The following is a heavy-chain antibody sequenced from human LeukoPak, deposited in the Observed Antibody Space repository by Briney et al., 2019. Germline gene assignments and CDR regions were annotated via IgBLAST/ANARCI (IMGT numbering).Heavy chain of an antibody. CDR3: ANPHAVATVIP. CDR2: ISYDGSNK. Sequence: GGSLRLSCAASGFTFSSYATHWVRQAPGQGLEGGAGISYDGSNKDYADSVKGRFTISRDNSKNTLYLQMNSLRAEHTAVYYCANPHAVATVIPWGQGTLVTVSS. D-gene: IGHD5-24*01. CDR1: GFTFSSYA. V-gene: IGHV3-30*04. J-gene: IGHJ4*02.